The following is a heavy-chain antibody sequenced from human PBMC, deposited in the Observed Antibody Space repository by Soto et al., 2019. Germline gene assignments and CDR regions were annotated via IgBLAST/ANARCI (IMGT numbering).Heavy chain of an antibody. D-gene: IGHD2-2*01. CDR1: GGSISSGGYY. V-gene: IGHV4-31*03. CDR3: ARDSPGRYCSSTSCPRMDV. Sequence: SETLSLTCTVSGGSISSGGYYWSWIRQHPGKGLEWIGYIYYSGSTYYNPSLKSRVTISVDTSKNQFSLKLSSVTAADTAVYYCARDSPGRYCSSTSCPRMDVWGQGTTVTVSS. J-gene: IGHJ6*02. CDR2: IYYSGST.